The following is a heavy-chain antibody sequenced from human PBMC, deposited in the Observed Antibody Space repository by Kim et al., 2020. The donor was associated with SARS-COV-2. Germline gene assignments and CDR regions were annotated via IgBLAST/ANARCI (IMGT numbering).Heavy chain of an antibody. CDR2: IYYSGST. V-gene: IGHV4-59*08. J-gene: IGHJ4*02. CDR1: GGSISSYY. Sequence: SETLSLTCTVSGGSISSYYWSWIRQPPGKGLEWIGYIYYSGSTNYNPSLKSRVTISVDTSKNQFSLKLSSVTAADTAVYYCARRGRYCSGGSCYPEYYFDYWGQGTLVTVSS. D-gene: IGHD2-15*01. CDR3: ARRGRYCSGGSCYPEYYFDY.